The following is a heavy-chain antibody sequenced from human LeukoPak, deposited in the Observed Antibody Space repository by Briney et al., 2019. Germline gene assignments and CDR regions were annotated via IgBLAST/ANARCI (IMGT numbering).Heavy chain of an antibody. Sequence: ASVKVSCKASGYTFTSYGISWVRQAPGKGPEWMGCFDPENGETLYAQEFQGRVTLTEDTSTDTAYMELSSLRSEDTALYYCTRSAVVLPYYFDYWGQGTLVTVSS. CDR2: FDPENGET. V-gene: IGHV1-24*01. J-gene: IGHJ4*02. D-gene: IGHD3-22*01. CDR1: GYTFTSYG. CDR3: TRSAVVLPYYFDY.